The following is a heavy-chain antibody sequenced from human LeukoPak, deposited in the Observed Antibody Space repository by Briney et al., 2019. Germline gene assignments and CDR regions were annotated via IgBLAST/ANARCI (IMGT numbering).Heavy chain of an antibody. CDR1: GFTFSSYW. CDR3: ARLGIAVAGGFDY. V-gene: IGHV3-7*03. J-gene: IGHJ4*02. Sequence: GGSLRLSCAASGFTFSSYWMSWVRQAPGKGLEWVANIKQDGSEKYYVDSVKGRFTISRDNSKNTLYLQMNSLRAEDTAVYYCARLGIAVAGGFDYWGQGTLVTVSS. D-gene: IGHD6-19*01. CDR2: IKQDGSEK.